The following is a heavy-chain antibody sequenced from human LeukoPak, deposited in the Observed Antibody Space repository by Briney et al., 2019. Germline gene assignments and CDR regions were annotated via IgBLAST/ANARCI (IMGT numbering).Heavy chain of an antibody. D-gene: IGHD3-10*01. CDR2: ISSSSSTI. J-gene: IGHJ4*02. CDR3: ARDKLLWFGELGYYFDY. Sequence: GGSLRLSCAASGFTFSSYSMNWVRQAPGKGLEWVSYISSSSSTIYYADSVKGRFTISRDNAKNSLYLQMNSLRAEDTAVYYCARDKLLWFGELGYYFDYWGQGTLVTVSS. V-gene: IGHV3-48*04. CDR1: GFTFSSYS.